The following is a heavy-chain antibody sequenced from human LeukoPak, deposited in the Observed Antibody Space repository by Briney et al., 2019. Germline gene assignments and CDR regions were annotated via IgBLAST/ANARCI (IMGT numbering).Heavy chain of an antibody. V-gene: IGHV3-7*01. J-gene: IGHJ6*03. CDR1: GFTFSSYG. CDR2: IKQDGSEK. Sequence: GGSLRLSCAASGFTFSSYGMHWVRQAPGKGLEWVANIKQDGSEKYYVDSVKGRFTISRDNAKNSLYLQMNSLRAEDTAVYYCARDPAQSSSWPLGYYYYYYYMDVWGKGATVTVSS. D-gene: IGHD6-13*01. CDR3: ARDPAQSSSWPLGYYYYYYYMDV.